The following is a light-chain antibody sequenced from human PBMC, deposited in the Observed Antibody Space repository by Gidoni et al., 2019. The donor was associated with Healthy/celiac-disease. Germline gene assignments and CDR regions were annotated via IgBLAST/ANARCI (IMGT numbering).Light chain of an antibody. CDR1: SSNIGAGYD. CDR3: QSYDSSLSGDVV. V-gene: IGLV1-40*01. Sequence: QSVLTQPPSVSGAPGQRVTISCTGSSSNIGAGYDVHWYQHLPGTAPKLLLYGNSNRPSGVPDRFSGSKSGTSASLAITGLQAEDEADYYCQSYDSSLSGDVVFGGGTKLTVL. J-gene: IGLJ2*01. CDR2: GNS.